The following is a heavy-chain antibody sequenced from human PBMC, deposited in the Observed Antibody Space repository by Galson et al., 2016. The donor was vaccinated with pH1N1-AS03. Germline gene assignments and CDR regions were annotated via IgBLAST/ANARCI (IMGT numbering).Heavy chain of an antibody. CDR1: GYTFTSYA. V-gene: IGHV1-3*01. CDR3: ARDRGSGYDLFDYYYGMDV. J-gene: IGHJ6*02. CDR2: INAGNGNT. Sequence: SVKVSCKASGYTFTSYAMHWVRQAPGQRLEWMGWINAGNGNTKYSQKFQGRVTITRDTSASTVYMELSSLRSEDTAVYYCARDRGSGYDLFDYYYGMDVWGQGTTVTVSS. D-gene: IGHD5-12*01.